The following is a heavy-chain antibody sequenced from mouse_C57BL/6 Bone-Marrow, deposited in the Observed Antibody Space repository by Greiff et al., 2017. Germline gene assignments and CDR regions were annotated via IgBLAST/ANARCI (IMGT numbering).Heavy chain of an antibody. V-gene: IGHV1-55*01. CDR1: GYTFTSYW. Sequence: QVQLKQPGAELVKPGASVKMSCKASGYTFTSYWITWVKQRPGQGLEWIGDIYPGSGSTNYNEKFKSKATLTVDTSSSTADLQLSSLTAEDSAVYSCAKGGGNGWGDWYFDVWGTGTTVTVSS. J-gene: IGHJ1*03. CDR2: IYPGSGST. D-gene: IGHD3-3*01. CDR3: AKGGGNGWGDWYFDV.